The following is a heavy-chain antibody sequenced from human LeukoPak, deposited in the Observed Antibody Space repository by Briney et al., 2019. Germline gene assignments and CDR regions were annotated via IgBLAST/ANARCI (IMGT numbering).Heavy chain of an antibody. Sequence: PGGSLRLSCAASGFTFSSYAMSWVRQAPGKGLEWVSAISGSGGSTYYADSVKGRFTISRDNSKNTLYLQMNSLRAEDTAVYYCATNRPELLNPLEYFQHWGQGTLVTVSS. D-gene: IGHD1-26*01. CDR3: ATNRPELLNPLEYFQH. V-gene: IGHV3-23*01. CDR2: ISGSGGST. CDR1: GFTFSSYA. J-gene: IGHJ1*01.